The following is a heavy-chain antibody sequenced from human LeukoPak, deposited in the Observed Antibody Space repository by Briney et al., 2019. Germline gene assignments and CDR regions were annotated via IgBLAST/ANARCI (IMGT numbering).Heavy chain of an antibody. D-gene: IGHD4/OR15-4a*01. CDR1: GFTFSSFS. Sequence: GGSLRLSCAASGFTFSSFSMNWVRQAPGKGLEWISYVSSSGPTIYYADSVKGRFTISRDNAKNSVYLQMNSLRAEDTAVYYCTRLHGAYPIDFWGQGTLVTVSS. J-gene: IGHJ4*02. CDR3: TRLHGAYPIDF. V-gene: IGHV3-48*01. CDR2: VSSSGPTI.